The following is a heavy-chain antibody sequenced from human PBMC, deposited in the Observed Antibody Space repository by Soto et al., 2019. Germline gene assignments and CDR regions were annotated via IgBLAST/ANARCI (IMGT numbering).Heavy chain of an antibody. CDR3: AKKYSYGSGTYSFHFDY. D-gene: IGHD3-10*01. CDR1: GFIFSHYA. CDR2: ISASESST. Sequence: EVQLLESGGGLVQPGGSLRLSCAASGFIFSHYAMTWVRQAPGKGLEWVSTISASESSTYYADSVKGRFTVSRDNSSNTLYLQMNSLRAEDTAVYYFAKKYSYGSGTYSFHFDYWGQGTLVTVSS. J-gene: IGHJ4*02. V-gene: IGHV3-23*01.